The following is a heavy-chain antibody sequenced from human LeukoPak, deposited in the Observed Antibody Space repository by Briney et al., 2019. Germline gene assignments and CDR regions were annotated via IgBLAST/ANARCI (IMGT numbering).Heavy chain of an antibody. V-gene: IGHV3-48*03. Sequence: GGSLRLSCAASGFTFSSYEMNWVRQAPGKGLEWVSYISSSGSTIYYADSVKGRFTISRDNAKNSLYLQMNSLRAEDTAVYYCARDHSSGLFFDYWGQGTLVTVSS. J-gene: IGHJ4*02. CDR2: ISSSGSTI. D-gene: IGHD3-22*01. CDR1: GFTFSSYE. CDR3: ARDHSSGLFFDY.